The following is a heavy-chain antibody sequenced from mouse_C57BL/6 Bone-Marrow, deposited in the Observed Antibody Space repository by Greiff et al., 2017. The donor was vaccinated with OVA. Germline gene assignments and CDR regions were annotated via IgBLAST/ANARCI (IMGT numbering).Heavy chain of an antibody. CDR1: GYTFTDYY. CDR2: IGPGSGST. D-gene: IGHD2-10*02. Sequence: QVQLQQSGAELVKPGASVKLSCKASGYTFTDYYINWVKQRPGQGLEWIGKIGPGSGSTYYTEKFKGKATLTADKYSSTAYMQLSSLTSEDSAVDFCSRSPSYGNHEEFAYWGQGTLVTVSA. J-gene: IGHJ3*01. V-gene: IGHV1-77*01. CDR3: SRSPSYGNHEEFAY.